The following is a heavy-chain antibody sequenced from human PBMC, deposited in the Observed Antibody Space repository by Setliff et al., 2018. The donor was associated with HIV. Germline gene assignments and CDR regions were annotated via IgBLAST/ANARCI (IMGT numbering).Heavy chain of an antibody. Sequence: SETLSLTCTVSGGSISSSDYYWSWIRQPAGKGLEWIGRIYTSGSTNYNPSLKSRVTISIDTSKNQFSLKLSSVTAADTAVYYCARDGNNYYDSSGYSNWFDPWGQGTLVTVSS. V-gene: IGHV4-61*02. CDR1: GGSISSSDYY. CDR3: ARDGNNYYDSSGYSNWFDP. CDR2: IYTSGST. D-gene: IGHD3-22*01. J-gene: IGHJ5*02.